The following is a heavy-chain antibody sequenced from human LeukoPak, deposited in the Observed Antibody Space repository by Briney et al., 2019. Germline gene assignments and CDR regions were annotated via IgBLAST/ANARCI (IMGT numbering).Heavy chain of an antibody. V-gene: IGHV3-23*01. CDR3: AKEYNDILTGYYPPSLDI. CDR2: ISGSGGRT. CDR1: GFTFSSYA. D-gene: IGHD3-9*01. J-gene: IGHJ3*02. Sequence: GGSLRLSCAASGFTFSSYAMSWVRQAPGKGLEGVSAISGSGGRTYYADSVKGRFTISRDNSKNTLYLQMNSRRAEDTAVYYCAKEYNDILTGYYPPSLDIWGQGTMVTVSS.